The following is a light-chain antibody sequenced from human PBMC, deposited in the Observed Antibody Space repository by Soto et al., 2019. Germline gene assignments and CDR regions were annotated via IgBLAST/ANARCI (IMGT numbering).Light chain of an antibody. CDR3: QQYNNLPLF. CDR1: QSVSSN. V-gene: IGKV3-15*01. Sequence: EIVMTQSPATLSVSPGERATLSCRASQSVSSNLAWYQQKPGQAPRLLIYGASTRATGIPARFSGSGSGTELTLTISSLQSEDFAVYYCQQYNNLPLFFGQGTKLEIK. J-gene: IGKJ2*01. CDR2: GAS.